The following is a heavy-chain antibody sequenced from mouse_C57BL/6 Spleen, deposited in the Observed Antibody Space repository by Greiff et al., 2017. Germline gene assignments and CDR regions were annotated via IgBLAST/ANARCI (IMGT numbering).Heavy chain of an antibody. CDR3: ARQGGYYYFDY. CDR1: GFTFSSYG. D-gene: IGHD2-3*01. CDR2: ISSGGSYT. Sequence: DVKLVESGGDLVKPGGSLKLSCAASGFTFSSYGMSWVRQTPDKRLEWVATISSGGSYTYYPDSVKGRFTISRDNAKNTLYLQMSSLKSEDTAMYYCARQGGYYYFDYWGQGTTLTVSS. V-gene: IGHV5-6*02. J-gene: IGHJ2*01.